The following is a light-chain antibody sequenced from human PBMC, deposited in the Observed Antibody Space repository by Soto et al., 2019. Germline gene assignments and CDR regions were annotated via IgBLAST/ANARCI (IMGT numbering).Light chain of an antibody. CDR2: DAS. CDR3: QQYNNWSGT. J-gene: IGKJ1*01. Sequence: EIVMTQSPATLPVSPGERATLSCRASQSVSSNLAWYQQKPGQAPRFLIYDASTRATGIPDRFSGSGSGTEFTLTISSLQSEDFAVYYCQQYNNWSGTFGQGTKVDIK. CDR1: QSVSSN. V-gene: IGKV3-15*01.